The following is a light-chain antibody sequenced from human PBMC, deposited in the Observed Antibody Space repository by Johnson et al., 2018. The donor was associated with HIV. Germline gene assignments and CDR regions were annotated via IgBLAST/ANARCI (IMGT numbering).Light chain of an antibody. CDR1: TSNIGDHS. V-gene: IGLV1-51*02. J-gene: IGLJ1*01. CDR3: ATWDASLSANV. Sequence: SILTQPPSVSAAPGRWVTVSCSGTTSNIGDHSVSWFQHLPGAAPKLLIYDNDRRPSGVPDRFSGSKSVASATLDITGLQSGDEGDYYCATWDASLSANVFGPGTKVTVL. CDR2: DND.